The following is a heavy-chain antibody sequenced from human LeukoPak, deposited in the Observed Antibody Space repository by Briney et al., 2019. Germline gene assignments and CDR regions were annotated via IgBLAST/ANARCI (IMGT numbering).Heavy chain of an antibody. CDR3: ASGSTMYSSSSD. J-gene: IGHJ4*02. D-gene: IGHD6-6*01. CDR2: INHSGST. V-gene: IGHV4-34*01. Sequence: PSETLSLTCAVYGGSFSGYYWSWIRRPPGKGLEWIGEINHSGSTNYNPSLKSRVTISVDTSKNQFSLKLSSVTAADTAVYYCASGSTMYSSSSDWGQGTLVTVSS. CDR1: GGSFSGYY.